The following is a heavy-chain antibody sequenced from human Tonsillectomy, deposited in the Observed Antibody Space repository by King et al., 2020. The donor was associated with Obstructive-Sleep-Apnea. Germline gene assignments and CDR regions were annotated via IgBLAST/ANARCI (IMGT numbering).Heavy chain of an antibody. CDR1: GYTFTGYY. Sequence: VQLVESGAEVKKPGASVKVSCKASGYTFTGYYMHCVRQAPGQGLEWMGWINPNRGGTNYAQKFQGCVTMTRDTSISTAYMELSRLGSDDTAVYYCARGGDCSGGSCPRGAFDIWGQGTMVTVSS. J-gene: IGHJ3*02. D-gene: IGHD2-15*01. CDR3: ARGGDCSGGSCPRGAFDI. V-gene: IGHV1-2*04. CDR2: INPNRGGT.